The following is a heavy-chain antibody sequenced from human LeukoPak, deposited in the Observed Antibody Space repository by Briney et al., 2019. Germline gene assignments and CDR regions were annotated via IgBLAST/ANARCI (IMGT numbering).Heavy chain of an antibody. CDR1: GGSFSGYY. CDR3: AREGLRYNWNDGDAFDI. D-gene: IGHD1-1*01. V-gene: IGHV4-34*01. J-gene: IGHJ3*02. CDR2: INHSGST. Sequence: SETLSLTCAVYGGSFSGYYWSWIRQPPGKGLEWIGEINHSGSTNYNPSLKSRVTISVDTSKNQFSLKLSSVTAADTAVYYCAREGLRYNWNDGDAFDIWGQGTMVTVSS.